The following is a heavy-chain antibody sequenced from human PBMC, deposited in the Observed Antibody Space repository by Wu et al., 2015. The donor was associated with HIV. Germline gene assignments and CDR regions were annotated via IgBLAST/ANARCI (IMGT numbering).Heavy chain of an antibody. V-gene: IGHV1-2*02. J-gene: IGHJ5*02. Sequence: QVQLVQSGAEVQSPGASLKISCETFGYNFNDYYIHWMRQIPGQGLEWMAWINPKSGGTKCVQKFQGRPTLNRDTSVNTVYMELNRLTYDDTAFYYCARGRDYGEYNFDHWGQGTLVTVSS. D-gene: IGHD4/OR15-4a*01. CDR1: GYNFNDYY. CDR2: INPKSGGT. CDR3: ARGRDYGEYNFDH.